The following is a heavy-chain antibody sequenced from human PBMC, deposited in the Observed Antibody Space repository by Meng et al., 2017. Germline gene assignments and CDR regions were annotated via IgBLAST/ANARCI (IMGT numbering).Heavy chain of an antibody. Sequence: SVKVSCKASGGTFSSYAISWVRQAPGQGLEWMGGIIPIFGTANYAQKFQGRVTITTDESTSTAYMELSSLRSEDTAVYYCARQMGYYNWGVDSWGQGTLVTVSS. V-gene: IGHV1-69*05. CDR1: GGTFSSYA. CDR3: ARQMGYYNWGVDS. D-gene: IGHD7-27*01. J-gene: IGHJ4*02. CDR2: IIPIFGTA.